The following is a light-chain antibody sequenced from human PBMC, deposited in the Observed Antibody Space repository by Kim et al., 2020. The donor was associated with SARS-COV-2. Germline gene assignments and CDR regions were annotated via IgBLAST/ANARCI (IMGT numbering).Light chain of an antibody. J-gene: IGLJ3*02. Sequence: QSVLTQPPSASGTPGQRVTISCSGSSSNIGSNTVNWYHQLPGTAPKLLIYSNNQRPSGVPDRFSGSKSGTSASLAISGLQSEDEADYYCAAWDDSLKGVFGGGTKLTVL. V-gene: IGLV1-44*01. CDR3: AAWDDSLKGV. CDR1: SSNIGSNT. CDR2: SNN.